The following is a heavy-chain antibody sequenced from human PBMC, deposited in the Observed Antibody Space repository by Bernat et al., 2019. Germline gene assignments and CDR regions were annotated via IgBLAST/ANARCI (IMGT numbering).Heavy chain of an antibody. CDR2: TRDTP. D-gene: IGHD6-19*01. CDR3: LGWYYGMNV. Sequence: EMQLVQSGGGLVQPGGSLRLACAGSEFTFSGHFIDWVRQAPGKGLKWIGRTRDTPQYAASVKGRFSMSRDDPKNLLYLQMNSLKSEDTAVYYCLGWYYGMNVWGQGTTVTVS. CDR1: EFTFSGHF. J-gene: IGHJ6*02. V-gene: IGHV3-72*01.